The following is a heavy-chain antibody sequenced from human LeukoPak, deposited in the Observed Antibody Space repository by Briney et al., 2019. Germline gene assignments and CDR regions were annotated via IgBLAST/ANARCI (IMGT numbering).Heavy chain of an antibody. CDR1: GYAFTDYV. CDR3: ARELPVWGSYRYFGY. CDR2: ISPYNGNT. V-gene: IGHV1-18*01. Sequence: ASVKVSCKASGYAFTDYVISWVRQAPGQGLEWMGWISPYNGNTDYAEKLQDRVTMTADTSTSTVYMELQSLRSDDTAVYYCARELPVWGSYRYFGYWGRGTVVTVSS. D-gene: IGHD3-16*02. J-gene: IGHJ4*02.